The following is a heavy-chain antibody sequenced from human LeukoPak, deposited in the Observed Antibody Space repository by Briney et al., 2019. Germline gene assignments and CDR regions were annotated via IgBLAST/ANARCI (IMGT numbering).Heavy chain of an antibody. CDR1: GFTFSDYY. V-gene: IGHV3-11*04. CDR2: ISSSGSTI. CDR3: ASLPNYYYYYMDV. J-gene: IGHJ6*03. D-gene: IGHD5/OR15-5a*01. Sequence: GGSLRLSCAASGFTFSDYYMSWIRQAPGKGLEWVSYISSSGSTIYYADSVKGRFTISRDNAKNSLYLQMNSLRAEDTAVYYCASLPNYYYYYMDVWGKGTTVTISS.